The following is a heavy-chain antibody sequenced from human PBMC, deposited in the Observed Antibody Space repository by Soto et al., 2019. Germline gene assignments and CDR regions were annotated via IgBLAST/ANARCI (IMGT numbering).Heavy chain of an antibody. CDR3: IRGGRYCSGGSCYSGAFDA. V-gene: IGHV3-9*01. CDR1: GFNFDDYA. Sequence: EVQLVESGGGLVQPGRSLRLSCAASGFNFDDYAMNWVRQFPGKGLEWVSGISWNSGSIGYADSVKGRFIISRDNGKNFVYLELNSVGPEDTALYYCIRGGRYCSGGSCYSGAFDAWGQGTMVTVSS. CDR2: ISWNSGSI. D-gene: IGHD2-15*01. J-gene: IGHJ3*01.